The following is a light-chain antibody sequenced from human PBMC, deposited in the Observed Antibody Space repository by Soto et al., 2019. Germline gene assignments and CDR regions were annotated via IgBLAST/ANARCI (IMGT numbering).Light chain of an antibody. CDR3: QQFDDSPPAFT. CDR2: GAS. V-gene: IGKV3-20*01. CDR1: QNVSSRY. Sequence: ESVLTQSPGTLSLSPGERATLSCRASQNVSSRYFTWYQQKPGQAPRLLIYGASIRATGIPDRFSGSRSGADFTLTISRLEPEDFAVYYCQQFDDSPPAFTFGQGTKLEI. J-gene: IGKJ2*01.